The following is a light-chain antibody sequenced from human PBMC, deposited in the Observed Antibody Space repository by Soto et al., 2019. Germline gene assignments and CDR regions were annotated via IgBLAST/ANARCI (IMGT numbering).Light chain of an antibody. Sequence: DIQMTQSPSSVSASVGDRVTITCRASQKISSWLAWYQQKSGKAPKLLIYAASTLQGGVPSRFSGSRSGTDFTLTISSLQPEDFATYYCQQANSFPWTFGQGTKVEVK. CDR3: QQANSFPWT. V-gene: IGKV1-12*01. CDR1: QKISSW. J-gene: IGKJ1*01. CDR2: AAS.